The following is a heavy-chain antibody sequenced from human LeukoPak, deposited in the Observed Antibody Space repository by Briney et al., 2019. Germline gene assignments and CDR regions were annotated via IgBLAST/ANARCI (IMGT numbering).Heavy chain of an antibody. CDR3: AQDGVTFYDVGSGFYMAN. V-gene: IGHV3-30*02. CDR1: GFTFSTYA. CDR2: IRSDGSSK. J-gene: IGHJ4*02. D-gene: IGHD3-3*01. Sequence: GGSLRLSCAASGFTFSTYAMHWVRQAPGKGPEWVAFIRSDGSSKYDIDSAKGRFSISRDNSKNTVYLEMNGLRPEDTAVYYCAQDGVTFYDVGSGFYMANWGQGTLVSVSS.